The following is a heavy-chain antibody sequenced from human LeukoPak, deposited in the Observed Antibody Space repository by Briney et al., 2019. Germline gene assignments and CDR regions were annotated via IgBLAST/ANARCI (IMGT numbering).Heavy chain of an antibody. Sequence: GGSLRLSCAASGFTFSSYAMHWVRQAPGKGLEWVAVISHDGSNKYYADSVKGRFTISRDNSKNTLYLQMNSLRAEDTAVYYCARDRRTLHGAADYWGQGTLVTVSS. CDR2: ISHDGSNK. CDR1: GFTFSSYA. V-gene: IGHV3-30*04. D-gene: IGHD4-11*01. CDR3: ARDRRTLHGAADY. J-gene: IGHJ4*02.